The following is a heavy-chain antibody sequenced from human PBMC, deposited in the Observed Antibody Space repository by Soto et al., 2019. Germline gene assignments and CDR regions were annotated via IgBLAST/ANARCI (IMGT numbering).Heavy chain of an antibody. J-gene: IGHJ4*02. V-gene: IGHV1-46*01. Sequence: SVKVSCKASGYTFTSYYMHWVRQAPGQGLEWMGIINPSGGSTSYAQKFQGRVTMTRDTSTSTVYMELSSLRSEDTAVYYCARARIAVAGRFDYWGQGTLVTSPQ. CDR3: ARARIAVAGRFDY. D-gene: IGHD6-19*01. CDR1: GYTFTSYY. CDR2: INPSGGST.